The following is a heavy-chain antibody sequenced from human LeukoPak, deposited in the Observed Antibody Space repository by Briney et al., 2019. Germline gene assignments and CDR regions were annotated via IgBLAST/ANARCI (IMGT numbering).Heavy chain of an antibody. CDR3: ASLYLRP. CDR1: GFTFICYW. J-gene: IGHJ4*02. D-gene: IGHD2/OR15-2a*01. Sequence: PVGGLRLSCAASGFTFICYWMYGVRPAPGKGVVWVSRINNEGGSTHYADSLKGGFTIYRENAKNTPSLQMNSLRAEDTAVYYCASLYLRPWGQGTLVTVSS. V-gene: IGHV3-74*01. CDR2: INNEGGST.